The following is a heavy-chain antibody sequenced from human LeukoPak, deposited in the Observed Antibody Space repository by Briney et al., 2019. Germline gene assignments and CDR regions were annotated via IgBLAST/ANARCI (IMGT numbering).Heavy chain of an antibody. Sequence: GGSLRLSCAVSGFTFSSYGMHWVRQAPGKGLEWVAVIRFTISRDNSKNTLYLQMNSLRAEDTAVYYCARENYYGSGGPFDYWGQGTLVTVSS. CDR3: ARENYYGSGGPFDY. D-gene: IGHD3-10*01. CDR1: GFTFSSYG. V-gene: IGHV3-33*08. J-gene: IGHJ4*02.